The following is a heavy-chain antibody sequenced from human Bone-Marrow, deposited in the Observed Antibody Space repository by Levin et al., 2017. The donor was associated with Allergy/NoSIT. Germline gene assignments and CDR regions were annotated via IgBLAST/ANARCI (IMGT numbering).Heavy chain of an antibody. CDR2: IWYDGSNK. CDR3: AREMEYCGGDCPYAFDI. Sequence: PGGSLRLSCAASGFTFSSYGMHWVRQAPGKGLEWVAVIWYDGSNKYYADSVKGRFTISRDNSKNTLYLQMNSLRAEDTAVYYCAREMEYCGGDCPYAFDIWGQGTMVTVSS. J-gene: IGHJ3*02. CDR1: GFTFSSYG. V-gene: IGHV3-33*01. D-gene: IGHD2-21*02.